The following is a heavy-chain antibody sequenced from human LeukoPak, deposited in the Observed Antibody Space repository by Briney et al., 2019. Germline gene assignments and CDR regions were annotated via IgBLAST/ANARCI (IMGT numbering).Heavy chain of an antibody. CDR3: ARGSTRCYECSFF. D-gene: IGHD2-2*01. Sequence: GGSLRLSCVASGVTVSSNYMSWVRQAPGKGLEWVSLINSAGSYYADSVKGRLTISRDNSKNTLYLQMNSLRAEDTAVYYCARGSTRCYECSFFWGQGTLVTVSS. CDR1: GVTVSSNY. J-gene: IGHJ4*02. CDR2: INSAGS. V-gene: IGHV3-66*01.